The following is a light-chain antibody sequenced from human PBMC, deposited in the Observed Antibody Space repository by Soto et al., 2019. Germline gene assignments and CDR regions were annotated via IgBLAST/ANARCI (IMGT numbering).Light chain of an antibody. J-gene: IGLJ2*01. CDR3: CSYATYNMI. V-gene: IGLV2-23*01. CDR2: DGT. CDR1: GNDFGTYYF. Sequence: QSALTQPASVSGSPGQSITISCTRTGNDFGTYYFVSWYQQHPDKAPKLIIYDGTERPSGVSNRFSGSKSGNTASLTISGLQAEDEAHYYCCSYATYNMILGGGTKLTVL.